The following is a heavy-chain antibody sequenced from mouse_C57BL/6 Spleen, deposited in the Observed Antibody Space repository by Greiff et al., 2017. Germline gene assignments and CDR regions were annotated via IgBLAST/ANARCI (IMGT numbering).Heavy chain of an antibody. Sequence: VKLQESGPELVKPGASVKISCKASGYAFSSSWMNWVKQRPGKGLEWIGRIYPGDGDTNYNGKFKGKATLTADKSSSTAYMQLSSLTSEDSAVYFCARDYYGSSSWFAYWGQGTLVTVSA. J-gene: IGHJ3*01. D-gene: IGHD1-1*01. V-gene: IGHV1-82*01. CDR1: GYAFSSSW. CDR3: ARDYYGSSSWFAY. CDR2: IYPGDGDT.